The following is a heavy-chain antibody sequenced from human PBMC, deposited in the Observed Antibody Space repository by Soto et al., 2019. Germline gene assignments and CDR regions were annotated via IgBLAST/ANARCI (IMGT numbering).Heavy chain of an antibody. CDR1: GGTFSSYA. D-gene: IGHD3-3*01. CDR2: IIPIFGTA. Sequence: ASVKVSCKASGGTFSSYAISWVRQAPGQGLEWMGGIIPIFGTANYAQKFQGRVTITADESTSTAYMELSSLRSEDTAVYYCAREVGDGALRLRFLKYYYYGMDVRAQGTTVTVSS. J-gene: IGHJ6*02. CDR3: AREVGDGALRLRFLKYYYYGMDV. V-gene: IGHV1-69*13.